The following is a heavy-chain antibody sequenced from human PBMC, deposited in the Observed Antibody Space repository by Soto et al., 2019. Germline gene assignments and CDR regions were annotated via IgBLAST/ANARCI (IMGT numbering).Heavy chain of an antibody. Sequence: QVQLVQSGAEVKKPGPSVKVSCKASGGTFSSYAISWVRQAPGQGLEWMGGIMPIFGTANYAQKFQGRGTITADESTSTAYMELSSLRSEDTAVYYCARESGGSRYCSSTSCYTVGWFDPWGQGTLVTVSS. CDR2: IMPIFGTA. CDR1: GGTFSSYA. CDR3: ARESGGSRYCSSTSCYTVGWFDP. V-gene: IGHV1-69*01. J-gene: IGHJ5*02. D-gene: IGHD2-2*02.